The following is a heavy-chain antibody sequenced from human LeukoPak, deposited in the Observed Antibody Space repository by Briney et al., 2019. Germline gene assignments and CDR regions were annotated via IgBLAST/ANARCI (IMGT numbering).Heavy chain of an antibody. CDR1: GFTFSSYA. Sequence: GGSLRLSCAASGFTFSSYAMHWVRQAPGKGLEWVAVISYDGSNKYYADSVKGRFTISRDNSKNTLYLQMNSLRAEDTAVYYCAREFGPRYFDYWGQGTLVTVSS. CDR2: ISYDGSNK. CDR3: AREFGPRYFDY. J-gene: IGHJ4*02. D-gene: IGHD3-10*01. V-gene: IGHV3-30*04.